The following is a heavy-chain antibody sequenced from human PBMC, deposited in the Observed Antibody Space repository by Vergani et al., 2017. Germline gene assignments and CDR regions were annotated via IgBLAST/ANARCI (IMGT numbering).Heavy chain of an antibody. CDR1: EFTFSSYA. CDR3: AREYPINAKWPTFDY. Sequence: QVQLVESGGGVVQPGRSLRLSCAASEFTFSSYAMHWVRQAPGKGLEWVAVISYDGSNKYYADSVKGRFTISRDNSKNTLYLQMNSLRAEDTAVYYCAREYPINAKWPTFDYWGQGALVTVSS. J-gene: IGHJ4*02. D-gene: IGHD2-8*01. CDR2: ISYDGSNK. V-gene: IGHV3-30-3*01.